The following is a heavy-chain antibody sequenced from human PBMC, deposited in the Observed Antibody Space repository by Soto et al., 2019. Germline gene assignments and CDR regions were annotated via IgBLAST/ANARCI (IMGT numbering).Heavy chain of an antibody. J-gene: IGHJ4*02. Sequence: QVQLVESGGGVVQPGRSLRLSCAASGFTFSSYAMHWVRQAPGKGLEWVAVNGSNKYYADSVKGRFTISRDNSTNTLYLEMNSLRAEHTAAYYCARVPSSRGRAHFDYWGQGTLVSVSS. CDR2: NGSNK. CDR3: ARVPSSRGRAHFDY. D-gene: IGHD2-15*01. V-gene: IGHV3-30-3*01. CDR1: GFTFSSYA.